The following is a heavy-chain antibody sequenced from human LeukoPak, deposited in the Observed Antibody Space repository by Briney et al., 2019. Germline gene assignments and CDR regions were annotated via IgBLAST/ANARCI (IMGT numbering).Heavy chain of an antibody. Sequence: TLSLTCAVSGYSISSGYYWGWIRQPPGKALEWLARIDCDDDKFYSTSLKTRLTISKDTSKNQVVLTMTNMDPVDTATYYCARTAIVATVDYFDYWGQGTLVTVSS. CDR2: IDCDDDK. J-gene: IGHJ4*02. V-gene: IGHV2-70*16. CDR3: ARTAIVATVDYFDY. D-gene: IGHD5-12*01. CDR1: GYSISSGYYW.